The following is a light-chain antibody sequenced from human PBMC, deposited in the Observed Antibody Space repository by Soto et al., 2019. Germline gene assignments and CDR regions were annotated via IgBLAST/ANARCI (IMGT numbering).Light chain of an antibody. CDR3: QHRYNWPIT. CDR1: QNVDYY. Sequence: EIVLTQSPATLSLSPGERATLSCRASQNVDYYFAWYQQKPGQAPRLLIYDTSNRATGIPARFSGSGSGTDFTLTISSLEPEDSAVYYCQHRYNWPITFGQGTRLEIK. V-gene: IGKV3-11*01. CDR2: DTS. J-gene: IGKJ5*01.